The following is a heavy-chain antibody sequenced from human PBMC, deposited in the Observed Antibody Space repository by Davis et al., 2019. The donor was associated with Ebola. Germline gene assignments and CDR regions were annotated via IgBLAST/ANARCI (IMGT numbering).Heavy chain of an antibody. Sequence: MPSETLSLTCTVSGGSISSSSYYWGWIRQPPGKGLEWIGSIYYSGCTYYNPSLKSRVTISVDTSKNQFSMKLSSVTAADTAVYYCARPKSYDILTGYRGAFNIWGQGTMVTVSS. D-gene: IGHD3-9*01. CDR1: GGSISSSSYY. CDR3: ARPKSYDILTGYRGAFNI. V-gene: IGHV4-39*01. CDR2: IYYSGCT. J-gene: IGHJ3*02.